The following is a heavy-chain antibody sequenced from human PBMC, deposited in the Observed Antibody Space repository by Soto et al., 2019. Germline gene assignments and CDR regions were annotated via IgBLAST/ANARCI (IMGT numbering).Heavy chain of an antibody. CDR1: GGSISNNTW. CDR3: ARDPAAVAGTSLFG. CDR2: IYHSGST. D-gene: IGHD6-19*01. Sequence: QVQLQESGPGLVKPSGTLSLTCAVSGGSISNNTWWSWVRQPPGKGLEWIGEIYHSGSTNYNPSLRSRVSISVDKSKNQFSLRLSSVTAADMAVYYWARDPAAVAGTSLFGWGQGTLVTVSS. J-gene: IGHJ4*02. V-gene: IGHV4-4*02.